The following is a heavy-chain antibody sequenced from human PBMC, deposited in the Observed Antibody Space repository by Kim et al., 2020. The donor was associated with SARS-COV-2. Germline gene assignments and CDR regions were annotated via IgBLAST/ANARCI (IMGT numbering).Heavy chain of an antibody. CDR3: IKDHPSLYV. Sequence: GGSLRLSCEASGFIFNDYAMHWVRQVPGKGLEWVSIVNSDATTTDYADSVRGRFTISRDNRKNYLYLQMGSLRSEDTGIYYCIKDHPSLYVWGQGTTVTVSS. CDR1: GFIFNDYA. V-gene: IGHV3-43*02. CDR2: VNSDATTT. J-gene: IGHJ6*02.